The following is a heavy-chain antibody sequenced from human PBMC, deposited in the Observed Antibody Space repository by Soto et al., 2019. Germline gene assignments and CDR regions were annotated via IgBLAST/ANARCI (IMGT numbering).Heavy chain of an antibody. CDR3: ARDVKAPNPSFGGVXGXXYYMDV. D-gene: IGHD3-16*01. CDR2: ISSSGSTI. V-gene: IGHV3-11*01. Sequence: QVQLVESGGGLVKPGGSLRLSCAASGFTFSDYYMSWIRQAPGKGLEWVSYISSSGSTIYYADSVKGRFTISRDNAKNSLYLQMNSLRAEDTAVYYCARDVKAPNPSFGGVXGXXYYMDVWGXGTTVTVSS. J-gene: IGHJ6*03. CDR1: GFTFSDYY.